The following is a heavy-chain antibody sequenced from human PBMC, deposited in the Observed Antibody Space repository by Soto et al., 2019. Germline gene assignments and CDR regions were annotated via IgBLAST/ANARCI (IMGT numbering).Heavy chain of an antibody. CDR1: GGSLSGYY. V-gene: IGHV4-34*01. CDR3: ARGHEGVEATH. D-gene: IGHD5-12*01. J-gene: IGHJ4*02. CDR2: VKDGGHT. Sequence: QVQLQQWGAGLLKPSETLSLNCAVTGGSLSGYYWSWIRQPPGKGLEWIGEVKDGGHTNYSPSLRGRVTISSAPSNNQYSLRLNSVTAADTGVYYCARGHEGVEATHWDQGSLVTVSS.